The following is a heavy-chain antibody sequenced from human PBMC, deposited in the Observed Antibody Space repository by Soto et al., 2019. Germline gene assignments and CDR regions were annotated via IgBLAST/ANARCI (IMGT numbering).Heavy chain of an antibody. Sequence: QVQLVESGGGVVQPGRSLRLSCATSGFTFSSYGMHWVRQGPGKGLEWVAVIWYDGTNKYYADSVNGRFTISRDDSKKTLCLQMNSLRAEDTAVYYCARGPMTTVTTWGDWYFDLWGRGTLVTVSS. CDR2: IWYDGTNK. CDR1: GFTFSSYG. V-gene: IGHV3-33*01. CDR3: ARGPMTTVTTWGDWYFDL. J-gene: IGHJ2*01. D-gene: IGHD4-17*01.